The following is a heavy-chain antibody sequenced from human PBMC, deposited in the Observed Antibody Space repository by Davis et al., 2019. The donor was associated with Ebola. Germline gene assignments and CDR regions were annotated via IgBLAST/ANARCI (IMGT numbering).Heavy chain of an antibody. J-gene: IGHJ4*02. CDR2: IYPGDSDS. V-gene: IGHV5-51*01. CDR3: ARDGYSSGWSFDY. CDR1: GYSFTNNW. Sequence: GESLKISCKGSGYSFTNNWIGWVRQMHGKALEWMGIIYPGDSDSRYSPSFPGHVTFSADKSISTAYLQWNSLEASDTAMYYCARDGYSSGWSFDYWGQGTLVTVSS. D-gene: IGHD6-19*01.